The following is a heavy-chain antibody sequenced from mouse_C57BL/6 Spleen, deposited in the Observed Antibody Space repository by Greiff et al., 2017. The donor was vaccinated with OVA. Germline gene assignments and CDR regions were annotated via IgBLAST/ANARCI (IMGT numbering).Heavy chain of an antibody. CDR3: ARAGGTGPMDY. D-gene: IGHD3-3*01. CDR1: GYTFTSYW. CDR2: IDPSDSYT. J-gene: IGHJ4*01. V-gene: IGHV1-50*01. Sequence: QVQLQQSGAELVKPGASVKLSCKASGYTFTSYWMQWVKQRPGQGLEWIGEIDPSDSYTNYNQKFKGKATLTVDTSSSTAYMQLSSLTSEDSAVYYCARAGGTGPMDYWGQGTSVTVSS.